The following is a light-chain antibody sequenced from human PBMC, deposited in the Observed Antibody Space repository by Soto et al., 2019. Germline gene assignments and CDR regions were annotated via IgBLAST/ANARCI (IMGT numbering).Light chain of an antibody. CDR3: QQYGSSPPVT. Sequence: EIVLTQSPGTLSLSPGERATLSCRASQSVSSSYLAWYQQKPGQAPRLLIYGASGRATGIPDRFSGSGSGTDFPLTISRLEPEDFAVYYCQQYGSSPPVTFGQGTRLEI. V-gene: IGKV3-20*01. J-gene: IGKJ5*01. CDR1: QSVSSSY. CDR2: GAS.